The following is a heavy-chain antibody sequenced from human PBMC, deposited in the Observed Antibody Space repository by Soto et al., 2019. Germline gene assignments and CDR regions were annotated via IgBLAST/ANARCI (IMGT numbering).Heavy chain of an antibody. CDR3: ARQSVAVRSTFDY. CDR1: GFTFSTYW. Sequence: EVQLVESGGGLVQPGGSLRLSCAASGFTFSTYWMSWVRQAPGKGLEWMANIKEDGSDKYYVDSVRGRFTISRDNAENSLYPQINNVRAEDTALYYCARQSVAVRSTFDYWGQGTLVTVSS. D-gene: IGHD6-19*01. J-gene: IGHJ4*02. CDR2: IKEDGSDK. V-gene: IGHV3-7*01.